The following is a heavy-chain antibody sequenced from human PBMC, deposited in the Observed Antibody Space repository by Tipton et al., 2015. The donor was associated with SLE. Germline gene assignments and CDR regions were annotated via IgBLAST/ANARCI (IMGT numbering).Heavy chain of an antibody. Sequence: TLSLTCAVSGSSISSGHYWTWIRQPPGRGLEWIGYLYNSGYSSYNPSLKSRVAMSADTSKNHFSLRLNSVTAADTAVYYCARGALDGGNDAFDLWGQGTMVTVSS. CDR3: ARGALDGGNDAFDL. V-gene: IGHV4-61*03. D-gene: IGHD3-16*01. J-gene: IGHJ3*01. CDR2: LYNSGYS. CDR1: GSSISSGHY.